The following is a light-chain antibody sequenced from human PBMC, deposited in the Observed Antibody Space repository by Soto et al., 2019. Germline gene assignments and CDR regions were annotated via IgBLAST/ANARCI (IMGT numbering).Light chain of an antibody. CDR1: QDISDY. CDR3: QQLDSYPRT. Sequence: DIQLTQSPSFLSASVGDRVTITCRASQDISDYLAWYQQRPGKAPKLLIYAASTLQSGVPSRFSGSGSGTEFTLTVSNLQPGDSATYYCQQLDSYPRTFGQGTKVDIK. J-gene: IGKJ2*01. CDR2: AAS. V-gene: IGKV1-9*01.